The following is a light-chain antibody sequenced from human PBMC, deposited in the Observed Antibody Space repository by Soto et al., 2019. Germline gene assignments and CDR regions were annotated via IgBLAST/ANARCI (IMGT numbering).Light chain of an antibody. J-gene: IGKJ2*01. CDR3: QQYGSSAYT. CDR1: QSVSSSY. V-gene: IGKV3-20*01. CDR2: SAS. Sequence: EIVLTQSPGTLSLSPGERDTLSCRASQSVSSSYLECYQQKPGQAPRLLIYSASSRDTGIPDRFSGSGSGTDSTRTIIRLVPKDFAMYYCQQYGSSAYTFGQGTKLEI.